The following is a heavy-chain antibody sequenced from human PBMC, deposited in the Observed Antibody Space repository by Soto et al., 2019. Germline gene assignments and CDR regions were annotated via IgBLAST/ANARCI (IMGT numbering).Heavy chain of an antibody. CDR3: AGDTGDETFDF. V-gene: IGHV1-3*01. Sequence: VHLVQSGAEVRKPGASVKVSCKASGYTFSSYAMHWVRQAPGQRLEWMGWINAGYGNTRSSQKFQDRVTISRDTSASTAYMELTSRRSEDTAVYYCAGDTGDETFDFWGQGTLVTLSS. CDR2: INAGYGNT. D-gene: IGHD7-27*01. J-gene: IGHJ4*02. CDR1: GYTFSSYA.